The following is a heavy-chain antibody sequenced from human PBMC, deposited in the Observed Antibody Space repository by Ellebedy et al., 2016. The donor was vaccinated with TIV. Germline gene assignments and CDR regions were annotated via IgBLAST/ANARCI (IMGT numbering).Heavy chain of an antibody. CDR1: RFIFSIFG. V-gene: IGHV3-30*18. J-gene: IGHJ4*02. CDR3: AKDESGGDLPRPFDH. D-gene: IGHD5-12*01. Sequence: GGSLRLSXAASRFIFSIFGLHWVRQAPGKGLEWVAIISSDGTNKYYADSVRGRFTISRDNSKNTLYLQMDSLRPEDTAIYYCAKDESGGDLPRPFDHWGQGTLVTVSS. CDR2: ISSDGTNK.